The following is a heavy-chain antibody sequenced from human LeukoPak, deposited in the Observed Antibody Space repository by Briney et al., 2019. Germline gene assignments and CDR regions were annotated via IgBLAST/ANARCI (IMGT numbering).Heavy chain of an antibody. Sequence: GGSLRLSCAASGFSFSSSGMHWVRQAPGKGLEWVAVISYDGSNIYYGDSVRGRFTISRDNSENMLYLQMNSLRAEDTAVYYCAKDRSSSWSFDYWGQGTLVTVSS. CDR1: GFSFSSSG. CDR2: ISYDGSNI. D-gene: IGHD6-13*01. J-gene: IGHJ4*02. CDR3: AKDRSSSWSFDY. V-gene: IGHV3-30*18.